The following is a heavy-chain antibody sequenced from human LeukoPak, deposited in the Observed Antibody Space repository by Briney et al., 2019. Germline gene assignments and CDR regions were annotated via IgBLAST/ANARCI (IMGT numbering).Heavy chain of an antibody. V-gene: IGHV3-11*04. J-gene: IGHJ4*02. CDR1: GFTFTDYY. CDR3: ARENYDYVWGSYRYLDY. Sequence: PGGSLRLSCAASGFTFTDYYMSWIRQAPGKGLEWLSYISGSGNAIYYADSVKGRFTVSRDNAKNSLYLQMNSLRAEDTAVYYCARENYDYVWGSYRYLDYWGQGTLVTVSS. CDR2: ISGSGNAI. D-gene: IGHD3-16*02.